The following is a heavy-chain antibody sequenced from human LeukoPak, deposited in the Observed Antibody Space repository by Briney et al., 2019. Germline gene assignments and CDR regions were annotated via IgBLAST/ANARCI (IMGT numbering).Heavy chain of an antibody. V-gene: IGHV3-23*01. J-gene: IGHJ1*01. CDR1: GFTFSTYG. Sequence: PGGSLRLSCAASGFTFSTYGMSWVRQAPGKGLQWVSTIPSGGGTYYADSVKGRFTISRDNAKNSLYLQMNSLRAEDTAVYYCAFTVRGYFQHWGQGTLVTVSS. D-gene: IGHD4-17*01. CDR3: AFTVRGYFQH. CDR2: IPSGGGT.